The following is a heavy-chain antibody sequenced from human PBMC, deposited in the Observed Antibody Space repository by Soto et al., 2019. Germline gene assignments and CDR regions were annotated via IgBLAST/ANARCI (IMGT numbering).Heavy chain of an antibody. Sequence: QVQLVQSGAEVKKPGASVKVSCKTSGYTFTSYGVSWVRQAPGQGLEWMGWISTYNGNTNYAQKFQGRVTMTTDAPTTTAYMDLRSLRSDATAVYYCAIANGGSSSGGALPYWFDPWCQGTPVTVSS. CDR3: AIANGGSSSGGALPYWFDP. D-gene: IGHD2-15*01. J-gene: IGHJ5*02. V-gene: IGHV1-18*01. CDR2: ISTYNGNT. CDR1: GYTFTSYG.